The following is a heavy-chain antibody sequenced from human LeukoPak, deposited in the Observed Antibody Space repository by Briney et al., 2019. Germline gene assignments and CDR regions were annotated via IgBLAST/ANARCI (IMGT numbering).Heavy chain of an antibody. CDR1: GFTFSDYY. J-gene: IGHJ6*02. CDR2: ISSSSSYT. CDR3: ARAGRPVIVPKTQEHTGYYYYGMDV. V-gene: IGHV3-11*05. D-gene: IGHD3-16*02. Sequence: PGGSLRLSCAASGFTFSDYYMGWIRQAPGKGLEWVSYISSSSSYTNYADSVKGRFTISRDNAKNSLYLQMNSLRAEDTAVYYCARAGRPVIVPKTQEHTGYYYYGMDVWGQGTTVTVSS.